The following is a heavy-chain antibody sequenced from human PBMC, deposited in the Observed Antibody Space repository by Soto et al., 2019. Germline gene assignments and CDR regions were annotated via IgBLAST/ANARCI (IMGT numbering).Heavy chain of an antibody. CDR1: GYTFTSYD. CDR2: MNPNSGNT. V-gene: IGHV1-8*01. Sequence: GASVKVSCKASGYTFTSYDINWVRQATGQGLEWMGWMNPNSGNTGYAQKFQGRVTMTRNTSISTAYMELSSLRSEDTAVYYCARGLVVPTTVNYYYYMDVWGKGTTFTVSS. D-gene: IGHD4-4*01. J-gene: IGHJ6*03. CDR3: ARGLVVPTTVNYYYYMDV.